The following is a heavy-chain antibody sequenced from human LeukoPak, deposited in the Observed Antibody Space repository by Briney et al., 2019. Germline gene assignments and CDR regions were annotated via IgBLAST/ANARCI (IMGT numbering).Heavy chain of an antibody. D-gene: IGHD4-17*01. CDR2: MYSSGST. Sequence: SETLSLTCTDPGGSISSYYGSWIRQPPGKGLEWIGYMYSSGSTNYNPPLKSRVTMSVDTSKNQFSLKLSSVTAAGTAVYYCARDSPYGDVGGEYYYYMDVWGKGTTVTVSS. V-gene: IGHV4-59*01. CDR3: ARDSPYGDVGGEYYYYMDV. CDR1: GGSISSYY. J-gene: IGHJ6*03.